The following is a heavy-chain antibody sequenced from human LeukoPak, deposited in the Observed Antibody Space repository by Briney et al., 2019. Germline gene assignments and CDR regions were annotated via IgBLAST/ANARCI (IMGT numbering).Heavy chain of an antibody. CDR1: GFTFSSYS. CDR2: IGSSSTYM. J-gene: IGHJ4*02. Sequence: GGSLRLSCAASGFTFSSYSMNWVRQAPGKGLEWVSVIGSSSTYMYSADSLKGRFTISRDNAKNALNLQMNSLRAEDTAVYYCARGKSSGWYAPDYWGQGTLVTVSS. CDR3: ARGKSSGWYAPDY. D-gene: IGHD6-19*01. V-gene: IGHV3-21*01.